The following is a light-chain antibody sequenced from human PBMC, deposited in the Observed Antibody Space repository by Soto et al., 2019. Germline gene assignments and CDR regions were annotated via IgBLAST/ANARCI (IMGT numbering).Light chain of an antibody. CDR1: SSDVGGYDY. Sequence: QSVLTQPASVSGSPGQSSTISCTGTSSDVGGYDYVSWYQHHPGKAPKLVISEVTNRPSGVSDRFSGSRSGNTASLTISGLQAEDEADYYCSSYAGSNIYVFGSGTKVTVL. V-gene: IGLV2-14*01. J-gene: IGLJ1*01. CDR2: EVT. CDR3: SSYAGSNIYV.